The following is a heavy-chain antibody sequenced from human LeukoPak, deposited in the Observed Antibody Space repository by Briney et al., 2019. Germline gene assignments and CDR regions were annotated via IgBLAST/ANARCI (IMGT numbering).Heavy chain of an antibody. Sequence: ASVKVSCKASGGTFSSYAISWVRQAPGQGLEWMGRIIPILGIANYAQKFQGRVTITADKSTSTAYMELSSLRSADTAVYYCARVRNPYYFDYWGQGTLVTVSS. CDR1: GGTFSSYA. CDR3: ARVRNPYYFDY. CDR2: IIPILGIA. J-gene: IGHJ4*02. V-gene: IGHV1-69*04.